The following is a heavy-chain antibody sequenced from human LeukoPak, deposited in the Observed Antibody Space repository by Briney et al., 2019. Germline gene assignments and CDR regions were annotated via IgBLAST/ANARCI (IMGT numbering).Heavy chain of an antibody. CDR3: ARDLEGDY. V-gene: IGHV3-64*01. Sequence: PGGSLRLSCAASGFTFSNYAMHWVRQAPGKGLEYVSAISGNGDSSYYANSVKGRFTISRDNSKNTLYLQMGSLRAEDMAVYYCARDLEGDYWGQGTLVTVSS. CDR1: GFTFSNYA. J-gene: IGHJ4*02. CDR2: ISGNGDSS.